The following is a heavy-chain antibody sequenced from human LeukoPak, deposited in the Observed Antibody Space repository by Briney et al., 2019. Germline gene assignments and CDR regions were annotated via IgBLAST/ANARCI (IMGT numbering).Heavy chain of an antibody. CDR2: ISGSGGST. J-gene: IGHJ2*01. Sequence: GGSLRLSCAASGFTFSSYAMSWVRQAPGKGPEWVSAISGSGGSTYYADSVKGRFAMSREDAKNSVHLKMNTLRAGDTAVYYCARGVSYYYDNSGHPGWYFDLWGRGTLVTVSS. CDR3: ARGVSYYYDNSGHPGWYFDL. D-gene: IGHD3-22*01. CDR1: GFTFSSYA. V-gene: IGHV3-23*01.